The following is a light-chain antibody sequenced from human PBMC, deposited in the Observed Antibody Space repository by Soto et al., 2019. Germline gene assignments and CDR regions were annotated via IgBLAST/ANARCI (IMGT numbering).Light chain of an antibody. CDR1: SSNVGAYNY. Sequence: QSALTQPASVSGSPGQSITISCTGSSSNVGAYNYVSWYQQHPGKAPKLMIFEVSNRPSGVSNRFSSSKSGNTASLTVSGLQAEDEADYYCSSYTTTNTLVFGTGTKVTVL. CDR2: EVS. J-gene: IGLJ1*01. V-gene: IGLV2-14*01. CDR3: SSYTTTNTLV.